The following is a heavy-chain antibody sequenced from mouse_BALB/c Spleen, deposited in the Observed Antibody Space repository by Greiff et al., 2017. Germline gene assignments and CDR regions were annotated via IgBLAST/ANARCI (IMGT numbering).Heavy chain of an antibody. J-gene: IGHJ4*01. D-gene: IGHD1-2*01. Sequence: QVQLQQSGAELMKPGASVKISCKATGYTFSSYWIEWVKQRPGHGLEWIGEILPGSGSTNYNEKFKGKATFTADTSSNTAYMQLSSLTSEDSAVYYCARGDYGYPYAMDYWGQGTSVTVAS. CDR3: ARGDYGYPYAMDY. CDR1: GYTFSSYW. V-gene: IGHV1-9*01. CDR2: ILPGSGST.